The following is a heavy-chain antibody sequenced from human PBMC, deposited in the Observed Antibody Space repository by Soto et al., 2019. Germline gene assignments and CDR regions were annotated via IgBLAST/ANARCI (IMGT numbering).Heavy chain of an antibody. V-gene: IGHV3-23*01. CDR3: AKVSRGYSYGYSD. D-gene: IGHD5-18*01. CDR1: GFTFSSYA. J-gene: IGHJ4*02. CDR2: ISGGGGST. Sequence: GGSLRLSCAASGFTFSSYAMSWVRQAPGKGLEWVSAISGGGGSTYYADSVKGRFTISRDNSKNTLYLQMNSLRAEDTAVYYCAKVSRGYSYGYSDWGQGTLVTVSS.